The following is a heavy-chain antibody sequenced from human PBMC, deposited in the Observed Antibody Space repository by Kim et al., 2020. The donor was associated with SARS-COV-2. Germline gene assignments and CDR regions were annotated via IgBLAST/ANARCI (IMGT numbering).Heavy chain of an antibody. J-gene: IGHJ4*02. CDR3: AKLTTRYNTSGYSDS. CDR1: GFTFSNYG. V-gene: IGHV3-23*01. CDR2: IIGSGDST. D-gene: IGHD3-22*01. Sequence: GGSLRLSCAASGFTFSNYGMTWVRQAPGKGLQWVSSIIGSGDSTYYADSVKGRFTMSRDNSKNTLYLQISSVRAEETALYYCAKLTTRYNTSGYSDSWGQGTLVTVSS.